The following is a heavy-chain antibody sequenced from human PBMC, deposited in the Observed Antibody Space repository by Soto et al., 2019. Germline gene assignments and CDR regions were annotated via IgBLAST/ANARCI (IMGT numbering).Heavy chain of an antibody. J-gene: IGHJ5*02. Sequence: SETLSLTCAVSGGSFSGYYWSWIRQPPGKGLEWIGEINHSGSTNYNPSLKSRVTISVDTSKNKFSLKLSSVTAADTAVYYCESYLHFFTLHYTPTPKLTRFHPCAQATLPPS. CDR3: ESYLHFFTLHYTPTPKLTRFHP. CDR1: GGSFSGYY. V-gene: IGHV4-34*01. CDR2: INHSGST. D-gene: IGHD3-3*02.